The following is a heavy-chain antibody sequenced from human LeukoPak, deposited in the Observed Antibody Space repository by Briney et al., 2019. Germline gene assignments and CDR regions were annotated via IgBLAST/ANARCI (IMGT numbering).Heavy chain of an antibody. V-gene: IGHV4-30-4*01. CDR1: GGSISSGDYY. CDR2: IYYSGST. D-gene: IGHD3-3*01. Sequence: SQTPSLTCTVSGGSISSGDYYWSWIRQPPGKGLEWIGYIYYSGSTYYNPSLKSRVTISVDTSKNQFSLKLSSVTAADTAVYYCARAPVGYDFWSGYPPYYYYGMDVWGQGTTVTVSS. CDR3: ARAPVGYDFWSGYPPYYYYGMDV. J-gene: IGHJ6*02.